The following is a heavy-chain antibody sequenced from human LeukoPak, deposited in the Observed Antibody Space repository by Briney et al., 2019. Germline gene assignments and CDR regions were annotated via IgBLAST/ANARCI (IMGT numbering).Heavy chain of an antibody. CDR3: AREVHGSGTLDAFDI. CDR1: GYTFTGYY. Sequence: RASVKVSCKASGYTFTGYYMHWVRQAPGQGLEWMGWINPNSGGTNYAQKFQGRVTMTRDTSISIAYMELSRLRSDDTAVYYRAREVHGSGTLDAFDIWGQGTMVTVSS. D-gene: IGHD3-10*01. J-gene: IGHJ3*02. V-gene: IGHV1-2*02. CDR2: INPNSGGT.